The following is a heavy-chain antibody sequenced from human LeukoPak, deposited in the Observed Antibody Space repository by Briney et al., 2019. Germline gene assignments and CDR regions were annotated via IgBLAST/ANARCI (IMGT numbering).Heavy chain of an antibody. CDR3: ARTVVPAASSMDV. Sequence: SETLSLTCAVYGESFSGYYWSWIRQPPGKGLEWIGEINHSGSTNYNPSLKSRVTISVDTSKNQFSLKLSSVTAADTAVYYCARTVVPAASSMDVWGKGTTVTVSS. V-gene: IGHV4-34*01. J-gene: IGHJ6*04. CDR1: GESFSGYY. D-gene: IGHD2-2*01. CDR2: INHSGST.